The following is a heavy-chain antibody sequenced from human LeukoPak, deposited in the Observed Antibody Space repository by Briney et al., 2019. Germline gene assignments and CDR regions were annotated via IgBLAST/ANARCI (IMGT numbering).Heavy chain of an antibody. J-gene: IGHJ4*02. Sequence: GGSLRLSCAASGFTFSSYAMSWVRQAPGKGLEWVSGVTGIGDPGSGGSAYYADSVKGRFTISRDNSKNTLYLQMNSLRAEDTAVYYCAKDRDYYGSGSYSSYWGQGTLVTVSS. CDR1: GFTFSSYA. CDR3: AKDRDYYGSGSYSSY. D-gene: IGHD3-10*01. CDR2: VTGIGDPGSGGSA. V-gene: IGHV3-23*01.